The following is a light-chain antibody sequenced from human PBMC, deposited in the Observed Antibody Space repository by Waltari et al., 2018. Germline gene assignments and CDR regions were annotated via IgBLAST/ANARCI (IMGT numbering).Light chain of an antibody. CDR1: KLGDKY. J-gene: IGLJ1*01. CDR3: QAWDSSTASRV. Sequence: SYELTQPPSVSVPPGQTASITCSGDKLGDKYACWYQQKPGQSPVLVIYQDSKRPSGIPERFSGSNSGNTATLTISGTQAMDEADYYCQAWDSSTASRVFGTGTKVTVL. V-gene: IGLV3-1*01. CDR2: QDS.